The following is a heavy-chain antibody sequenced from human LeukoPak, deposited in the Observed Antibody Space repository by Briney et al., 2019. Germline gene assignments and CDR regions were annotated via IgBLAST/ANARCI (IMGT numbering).Heavy chain of an antibody. D-gene: IGHD2-15*01. CDR2: ISSSSSTI. Sequence: GGSLRLSCAASGFTFSSYSMNWVRQAPGKGLEWVSYISSSSSTIYYADSVKGRFTISRDNAKNSLYLQMNSLRAEDTAVYYWAKEVALLFYYWGQGTLVTVSS. CDR3: AKEVALLFYY. J-gene: IGHJ4*02. V-gene: IGHV3-48*04. CDR1: GFTFSSYS.